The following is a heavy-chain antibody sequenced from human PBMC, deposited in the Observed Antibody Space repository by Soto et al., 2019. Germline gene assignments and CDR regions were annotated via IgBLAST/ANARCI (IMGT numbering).Heavy chain of an antibody. Sequence: QVQLQQSGPGLVKPSQTLTLTCAISGDSVSSNSAIWNWIMQSPSRGLEWLGRTYYRSKWYNNYAEYVKRRITINPDTSKNQFSLQLNSVTPEDTAVYYCSTWHFDYWGQGTLVTGSS. CDR1: GDSVSSNSAI. CDR3: STWHFDY. V-gene: IGHV6-1*01. CDR2: TYYRSKWYN. J-gene: IGHJ4*02.